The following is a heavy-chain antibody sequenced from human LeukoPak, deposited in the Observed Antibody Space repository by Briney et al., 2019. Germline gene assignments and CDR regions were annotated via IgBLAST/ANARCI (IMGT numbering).Heavy chain of an antibody. CDR2: INHSGST. CDR3: ARGEPKYSGSYWAFDY. CDR1: GGSFSGYY. J-gene: IGHJ4*02. Sequence: PSETLSLTCAVYGGSFSGYYWSWIRQPPGKGLEWIGEINHSGSTNYNPSLKSRVTISVDTSKNQFSLKLSSVTAADTAVYYCARGEPKYSGSYWAFDYWGQGTLVTVSS. D-gene: IGHD1-26*01. V-gene: IGHV4-34*01.